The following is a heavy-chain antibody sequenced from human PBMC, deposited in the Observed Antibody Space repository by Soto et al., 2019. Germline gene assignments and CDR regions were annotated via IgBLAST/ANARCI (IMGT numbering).Heavy chain of an antibody. CDR3: ATGYYDFWSGYYPKAYYYGMDV. V-gene: IGHV1-24*01. D-gene: IGHD3-3*01. Sequence: VASVKVSCKVSGYTLTELSMHWVRQAPGKGLEWMGGFDPEDGETIYAQKFQGRVTMTEDTSTDTAYMELSSLRSEDTAVYYCATGYYDFWSGYYPKAYYYGMDVWGQGTTVTVSS. CDR2: FDPEDGET. CDR1: GYTLTELS. J-gene: IGHJ6*02.